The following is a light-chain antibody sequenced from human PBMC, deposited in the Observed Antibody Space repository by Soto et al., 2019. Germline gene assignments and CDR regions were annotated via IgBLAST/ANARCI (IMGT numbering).Light chain of an antibody. CDR3: QQYNNWPRT. CDR1: QSVSDN. CDR2: GAS. V-gene: IGKV3D-15*01. Sequence: EIVMTQSPATLSVSPGERATLFCKASQSVSDNLAWYQQKPGQAPSLLIYGASIRATGTPARFSGVGSGTEFTLTISSLRSEDFAVYYCQQYNNWPRTFGGGTKVDIK. J-gene: IGKJ4*01.